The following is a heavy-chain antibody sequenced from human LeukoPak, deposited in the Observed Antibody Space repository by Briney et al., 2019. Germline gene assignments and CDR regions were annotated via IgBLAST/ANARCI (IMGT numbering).Heavy chain of an antibody. CDR3: ARTLSDSGLSY. Sequence: ASVKVSCKASGYTFTNYYIHWVGQAPGQGLEWLASINPSGDGIDYAQKFQGRVTMTTDTSTSTVYMELSSLRSEDTAVYYCARTLSDSGLSYWGQGTLVTVSS. D-gene: IGHD2/OR15-2a*01. CDR1: GYTFTNYY. CDR2: INPSGDGI. V-gene: IGHV1-46*01. J-gene: IGHJ4*02.